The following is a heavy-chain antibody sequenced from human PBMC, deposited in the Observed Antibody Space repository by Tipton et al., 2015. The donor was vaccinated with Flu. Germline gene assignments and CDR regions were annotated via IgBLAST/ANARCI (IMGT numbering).Heavy chain of an antibody. CDR1: GGSMSNYF. J-gene: IGHJ6*03. CDR2: IDSDGNP. Sequence: TLSLTCTVSGGSMSNYFWAWIRQAPGKGLDWVAYIDSDGNPSYNPSLKSRVTISADTPNNQFSLRLSSVTAADSAVYYCARVRRARAGHFYYFFPIDVWAKGTTVTVSS. V-gene: IGHV4-4*08. CDR3: ARVRRARAGHFYYFFPIDV.